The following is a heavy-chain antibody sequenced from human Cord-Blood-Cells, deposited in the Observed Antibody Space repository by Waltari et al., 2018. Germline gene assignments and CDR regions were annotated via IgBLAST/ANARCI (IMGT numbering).Heavy chain of an antibody. J-gene: IGHJ6*02. CDR2: IRYDGSNK. V-gene: IGHV3-30*02. CDR3: AKVGRYDYYGMDV. D-gene: IGHD3-16*01. CDR1: GFTFSSYG. Sequence: QVQLVESGGGVVQPGGSLRLSLAASGFTFSSYGLHWVRQAPGKGLEWVAFIRYDGSNKYYADSVKGRFTISRDNSKNTLYLQMNSLRAEDTAVYYCAKVGRYDYYGMDVWGQGTTVTVSS.